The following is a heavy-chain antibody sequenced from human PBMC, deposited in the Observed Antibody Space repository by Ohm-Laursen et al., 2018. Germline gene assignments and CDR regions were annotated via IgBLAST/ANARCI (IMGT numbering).Heavy chain of an antibody. CDR3: ARGPGINSSGYYNFDY. CDR2: IYPGDSAT. D-gene: IGHD3-22*01. Sequence: DSLRISCKDSRYSFTNYWIGWVRQMAGKGLEWMGIIYPGDSATRYSPSFQGQVTISADKSISTAYLQWSSLKASDTAMYYCARGPGINSSGYYNFDYWGQGTLVTVSS. V-gene: IGHV5-51*01. CDR1: RYSFTNYW. J-gene: IGHJ4*02.